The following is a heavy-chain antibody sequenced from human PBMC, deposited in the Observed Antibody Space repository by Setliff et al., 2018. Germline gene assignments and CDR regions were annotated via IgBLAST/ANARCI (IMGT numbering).Heavy chain of an antibody. J-gene: IGHJ6*03. CDR1: GGSISSSSYY. CDR3: ARKSRNIVVVPAAVIYYYYYYMDV. CDR2: IYYSGST. V-gene: IGHV4-39*07. Sequence: SETLSLTCTVSGGSISSSSYYWGWIRQPPGKGLEWIGSIYYSGSTNYNPSLKSRVTISVDTSKNQLSLKLSSVTAADTAVYYCARKSRNIVVVPAAVIYYYYYYMDVWGKGTTVTVSS. D-gene: IGHD2-2*01.